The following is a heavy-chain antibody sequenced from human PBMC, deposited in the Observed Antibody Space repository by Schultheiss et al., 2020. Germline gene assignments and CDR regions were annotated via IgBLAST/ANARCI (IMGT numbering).Heavy chain of an antibody. CDR1: GGSFSGYY. J-gene: IGHJ4*02. CDR2: INHSGST. CDR3: ARRFGYYGSGSYSRPFDY. D-gene: IGHD3-10*01. Sequence: SETLSLTCAVYGGSFSGYYWSWIRQPPGKGLEWIGEINHSGSTNYNPSLKSRVTISVDTSKNQFSLKLSSVTAADTAVYYCARRFGYYGSGSYSRPFDYWGQGTLVTVSS. V-gene: IGHV4-34*01.